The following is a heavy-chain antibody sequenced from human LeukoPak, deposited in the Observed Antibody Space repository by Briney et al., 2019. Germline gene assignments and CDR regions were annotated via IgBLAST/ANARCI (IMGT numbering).Heavy chain of an antibody. D-gene: IGHD1-26*01. CDR1: GFTFSSYW. Sequence: GGSLRLSCAASGFTFSSYWMSWVRQAPGKGLEWVAFIRYDGSNKYYADSVKGRFTISRDTSKNTLYLQMNSLRAEDTAVYYCAKEGSGSSQRFDPWGQGTLVTVSS. CDR2: IRYDGSNK. V-gene: IGHV3-30*02. CDR3: AKEGSGSSQRFDP. J-gene: IGHJ5*02.